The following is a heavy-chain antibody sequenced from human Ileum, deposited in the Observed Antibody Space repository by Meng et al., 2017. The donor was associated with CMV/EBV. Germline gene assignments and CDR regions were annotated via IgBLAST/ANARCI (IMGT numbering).Heavy chain of an antibody. J-gene: IGHJ4*02. CDR2: ISDDGNNE. V-gene: IGHV3-30-3*01. CDR1: GFRFSNYA. CDR3: AKTDCNTIHCKKMEC. D-gene: IGHD2/OR15-2a*01. Sequence: GGSLRLSCAASGFRFSNYAMHCVRQAPGKGLEWLAVISDDGNNENSADSVKGRFTISRDNSKNTLYLQMDSLRIEDTGVYHCAKTDCNTIHCKKMECWGKGTLVTGAS.